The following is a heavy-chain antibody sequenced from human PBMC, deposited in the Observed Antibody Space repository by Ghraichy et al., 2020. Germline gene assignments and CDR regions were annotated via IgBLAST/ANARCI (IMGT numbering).Heavy chain of an antibody. D-gene: IGHD4-17*01. CDR3: AKESVGYGDYGHWVAFDI. Sequence: GGSLRLSCAASGFTFSSYAMSWVRQAPGKGLEWVSAISGSGGSTYYADSVKGRFTISRDNSKNTLYLQMNSLRAEDTAVYYCAKESVGYGDYGHWVAFDIWGQGTMVTVSS. CDR1: GFTFSSYA. CDR2: ISGSGGST. J-gene: IGHJ3*02. V-gene: IGHV3-23*01.